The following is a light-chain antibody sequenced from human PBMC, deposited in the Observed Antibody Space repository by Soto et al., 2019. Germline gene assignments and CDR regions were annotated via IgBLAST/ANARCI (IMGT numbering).Light chain of an antibody. J-gene: IGKJ1*01. CDR3: QQSYSTPIT. CDR1: QSISSY. V-gene: IGKV3-11*01. Sequence: EIVLTQSPDTLSLSPGDRATLSCRASQSISSYLAWYQQKPGRSPRLLIYGASTRAIGIPARFSDSGSGTDFTLTISSLQPEDFATYYCQQSYSTPITFGQGTKVDIK. CDR2: GAS.